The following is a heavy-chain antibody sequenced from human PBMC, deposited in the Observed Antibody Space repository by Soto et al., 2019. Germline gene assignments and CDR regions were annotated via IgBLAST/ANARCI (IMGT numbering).Heavy chain of an antibody. J-gene: IGHJ3*02. CDR2: ISAYNGNT. CDR1: GYTFTSYG. CDR3: ARDGEVVVAALDAFDI. V-gene: IGHV1-18*01. D-gene: IGHD2-15*01. Sequence: QVQLVQSGAEVKKPGASVKVSCKASGYTFTSYGISWVRQAPGQGLEWMGWISAYNGNTNYAQKLQGRVTMTTDTSTSTVYMELRSLRSDDTAVYYCARDGEVVVAALDAFDIWGQGTMVTVSS.